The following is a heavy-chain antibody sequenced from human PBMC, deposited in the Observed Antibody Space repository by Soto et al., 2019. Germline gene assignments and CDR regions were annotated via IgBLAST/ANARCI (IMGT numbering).Heavy chain of an antibody. V-gene: IGHV1-69*01. D-gene: IGHD3-10*01. CDR3: ARDLRGVTDPRFDP. Sequence: QVQLVQSGAEVKKPGSSVKVSCKASGGTFSSYAISWVRQAPGQGLEWMGGIIPIFGTANYAQKFQGRVKITAEESTITAYMELSSLRSEDTAVYYCARDLRGVTDPRFDPWGQGTLVTVSS. CDR2: IIPIFGTA. J-gene: IGHJ5*02. CDR1: GGTFSSYA.